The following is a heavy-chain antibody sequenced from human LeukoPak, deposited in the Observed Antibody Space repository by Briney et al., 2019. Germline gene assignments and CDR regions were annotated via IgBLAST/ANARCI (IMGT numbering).Heavy chain of an antibody. V-gene: IGHV4-39*02. CDR1: GGSISSSSYY. D-gene: IGHD6-13*01. CDR2: IYYSGST. CDR3: AREGGIPYYYYMDV. J-gene: IGHJ6*03. Sequence: PSETLSLTCTVSGGSISSSSYYWGWIRQPPGKGLEWIGSIYYSGSTYYNPYLKSRVTISVGTSKNQFSLKLSSVTAADTAVYYCAREGGIPYYYYMDVWGKGTTVTVSS.